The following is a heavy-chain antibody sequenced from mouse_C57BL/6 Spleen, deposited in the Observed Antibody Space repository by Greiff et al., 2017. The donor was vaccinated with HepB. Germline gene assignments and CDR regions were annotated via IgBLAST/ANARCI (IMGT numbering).Heavy chain of an antibody. D-gene: IGHD1-1*01. V-gene: IGHV1-63*01. CDR2: IYPGGGYT. J-gene: IGHJ1*03. CDR1: GYTFTNYW. CDR3: ARSRDYYGSEDWYFDV. Sequence: VKLQESGAELVRPGTSVKMSCKASGYTFTNYWIGWAKQRPGHGLEWIGDIYPGGGYTNYNEKFKGKATLTADKSSSTAYMQFSSLTSEDSAIYYCARSRDYYGSEDWYFDVWGTGTTVTVSS.